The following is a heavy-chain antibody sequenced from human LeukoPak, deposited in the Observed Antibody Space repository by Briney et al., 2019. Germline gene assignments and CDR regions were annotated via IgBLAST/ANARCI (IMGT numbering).Heavy chain of an antibody. CDR2: IYYSGST. V-gene: IGHV4-39*07. J-gene: IGHJ4*02. D-gene: IGHD6-13*01. CDR1: GGSISSSSYY. CDR3: ARRGSSSWVYFDS. Sequence: SETLSLTCTVSGGSISSSSYYWGWIRQPPGKGLEWIGSIYYSGSTYYNPSLKSRVTISVDTSRNQFSLKLSSVTAADTAVYYCARRGSSSWVYFDSWGQGTLVTVSS.